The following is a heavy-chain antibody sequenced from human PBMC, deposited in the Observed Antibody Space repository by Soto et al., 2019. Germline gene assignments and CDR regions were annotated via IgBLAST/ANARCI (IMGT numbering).Heavy chain of an antibody. D-gene: IGHD3-10*01. V-gene: IGHV1-2*02. CDR2: TSPRTGGA. CDR3: ARSSGSYSKWFDS. Sequence: ASVKVSCKTSGYTFTAYYMHWLRQAPGHGLEWLGWTSPRTGGAKYSHKFQGRVSMTRNTSITTAYMEPTGLSTDDTAVYHCARSSGSYSKWFDSWGQGTLVTVSS. J-gene: IGHJ5*01. CDR1: GYTFTAYY.